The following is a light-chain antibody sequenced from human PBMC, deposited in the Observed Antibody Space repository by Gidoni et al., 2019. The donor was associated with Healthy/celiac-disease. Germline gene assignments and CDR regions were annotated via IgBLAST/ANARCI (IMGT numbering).Light chain of an antibody. J-gene: IGKJ1*01. V-gene: IGKV1-5*03. Sequence: DIQMTQSPSTLSASVGDRVTITCRASQSISSWLAWYQQKPGKAPKLLIYKASSLESGVPSRFSGRGSGTEFPPTISSLQPDDFATYYCQQYNSYSWTFGQGTKVEIK. CDR3: QQYNSYSWT. CDR2: KAS. CDR1: QSISSW.